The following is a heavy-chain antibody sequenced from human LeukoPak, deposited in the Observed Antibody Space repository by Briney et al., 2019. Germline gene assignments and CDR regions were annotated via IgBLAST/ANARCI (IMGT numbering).Heavy chain of an antibody. CDR1: GFTFSNAW. Sequence: PGGSLRLSCAASGFTFSNAWMSWVRQPPGKGLEWIGEINHSGSTNYNPSLKSRVTISVDTSKNQFSLKLSSVTAADTAVYYCARGGEYCSSTSCPKYYFDYWGQGTLVTVSS. CDR3: ARGGEYCSSTSCPKYYFDY. J-gene: IGHJ4*02. V-gene: IGHV4-34*01. CDR2: INHSGST. D-gene: IGHD2-2*01.